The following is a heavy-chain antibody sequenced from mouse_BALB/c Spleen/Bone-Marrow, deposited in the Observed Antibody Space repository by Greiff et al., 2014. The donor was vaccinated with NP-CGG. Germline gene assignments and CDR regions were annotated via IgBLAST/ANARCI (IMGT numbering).Heavy chain of an antibody. CDR1: GFTFSSYA. Sequence: DVKLVESGGGLVKPGGSLKLSCAASGFTFSSYAMSWVRQTPEKRLEWVASISSGGSTYYPDSVKGRFTISRDNVRNILYLQMSSLRSEDTAMYYCARVTDTPYYGSSYWYFDVWGAGTTVTVSS. CDR3: ARVTDTPYYGSSYWYFDV. V-gene: IGHV5-6-5*01. D-gene: IGHD1-1*01. J-gene: IGHJ1*01. CDR2: ISSGGST.